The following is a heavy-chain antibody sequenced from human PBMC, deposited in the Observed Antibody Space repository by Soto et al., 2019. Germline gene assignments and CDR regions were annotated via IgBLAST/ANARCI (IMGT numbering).Heavy chain of an antibody. CDR2: IGGSGGST. J-gene: IGHJ6*02. V-gene: IGHV3-23*01. Sequence: HPGGSLRLSCAASGFTFSSYGMTWVRQAPGKGLEWVSTIGGSGGSTHYTDSVKGRFTISRDNSKDTLYLQMNSLRAEDTAVYYCAKKSGPITTTPFYYYDMDVWGQGTKVTVSS. CDR3: AKKSGPITTTPFYYYDMDV. CDR1: GFTFSSYG. D-gene: IGHD1-26*01.